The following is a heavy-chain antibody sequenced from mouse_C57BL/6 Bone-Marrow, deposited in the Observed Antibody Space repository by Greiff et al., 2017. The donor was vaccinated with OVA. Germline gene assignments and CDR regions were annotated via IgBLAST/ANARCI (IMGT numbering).Heavy chain of an antibody. V-gene: IGHV1-50*01. CDR2: IDPSDSYT. CDR1: GYTFTSYW. CDR3: VSYYGSSLWYFDV. J-gene: IGHJ1*03. Sequence: QVQLQQPGAELVKPGASVKLSCKASGYTFTSYWMQWVKQRPGQGLEWIGEIDPSDSYTNYNQKFKGKATLTVDTSSSTAYMQLSSLTSEDSAVYYCVSYYGSSLWYFDVWCTGTTVTVSS. D-gene: IGHD1-1*01.